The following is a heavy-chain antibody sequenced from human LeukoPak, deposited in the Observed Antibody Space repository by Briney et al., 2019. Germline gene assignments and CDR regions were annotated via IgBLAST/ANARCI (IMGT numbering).Heavy chain of an antibody. D-gene: IGHD2-15*01. Sequence: SETLSLTCTVSGGSVSSGNYYWGWIRQPPGKGLEWIGSIYYSGSTYYNPSLKSRVTISVDTSKNQFSLKLSSVTAADTAVYYCARGDCSGGSCYLFDYWGQGALVTVSS. CDR2: IYYSGST. V-gene: IGHV4-39*01. CDR3: ARGDCSGGSCYLFDY. J-gene: IGHJ4*02. CDR1: GGSVSSGNYY.